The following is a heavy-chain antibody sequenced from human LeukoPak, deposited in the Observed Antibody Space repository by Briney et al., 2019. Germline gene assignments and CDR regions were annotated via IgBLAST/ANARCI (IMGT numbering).Heavy chain of an antibody. J-gene: IGHJ4*02. CDR1: GFTFSTYT. CDR3: ARGQFLIDY. D-gene: IGHD2/OR15-2a*01. CDR2: ISTSSSTI. V-gene: IGHV3-48*01. Sequence: GGSLRLSCAASGFTFSTYTMDWVRQAPGKGLEWISYISTSSSTIYYADSVKGRFTISRDNAKNSLFLQMNSLRAEDTAIYYCARGQFLIDYWGQGTLVTVSS.